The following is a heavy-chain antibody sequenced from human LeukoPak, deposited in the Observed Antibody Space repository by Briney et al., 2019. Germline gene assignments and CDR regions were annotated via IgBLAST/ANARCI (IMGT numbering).Heavy chain of an antibody. CDR1: GFTFSSYA. V-gene: IGHV3-30*01. CDR3: ARGPRGFYWAGGTTSYYFDY. CDR2: ILYDGSNK. Sequence: PGRSLRLSCAASGFTFSSYAMHWVRQAPGKGLEWVAVILYDGSNKYYADSVKGRFTISRDNSKNTLYLQMNSLRAEDTAVYYCARGPRGFYWAGGTTSYYFDYWGQGTLVTVSS. D-gene: IGHD3-22*01. J-gene: IGHJ4*02.